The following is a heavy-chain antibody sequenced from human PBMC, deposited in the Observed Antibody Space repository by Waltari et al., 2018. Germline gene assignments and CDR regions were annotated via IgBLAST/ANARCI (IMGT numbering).Heavy chain of an antibody. Sequence: EVQLLESGGGLVQPGGSLRLSCAASGFTLSTYAMSWVRQAPGKGLGWFSTCDLRGGNTFYAAPVKGRFTISGDNSRNTLYLEMNSLRAEDTAVYYCAKELTRNCFDAWGQGTLVTVSS. J-gene: IGHJ4*02. D-gene: IGHD2-2*01. CDR2: CDLRGGNT. CDR1: GFTLSTYA. CDR3: AKELTRNCFDA. V-gene: IGHV3-23*01.